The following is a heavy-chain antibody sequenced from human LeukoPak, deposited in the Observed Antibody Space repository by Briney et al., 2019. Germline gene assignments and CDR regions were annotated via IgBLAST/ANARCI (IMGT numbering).Heavy chain of an antibody. CDR1: GYTFTSYY. D-gene: IGHD3-9*01. CDR3: AREMFGFQSPTFDILDVEFDY. V-gene: IGHV1-46*01. J-gene: IGHJ4*02. CDR2: INPSGGST. Sequence: GASVKVSCKASGYTFTSYYMHWVRQAPGQGLEWMGIINPSGGSTSYAQKFQGRVTTTRDMSTSTVYMELSSLRSEDTAVYYCAREMFGFQSPTFDILDVEFDYWGQGTLVTVSS.